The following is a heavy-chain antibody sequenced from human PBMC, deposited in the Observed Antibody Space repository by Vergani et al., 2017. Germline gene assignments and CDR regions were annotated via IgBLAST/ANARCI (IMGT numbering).Heavy chain of an antibody. CDR1: ADSISSGSYY. CDR3: ARQRPGSGWSPGDFDD. D-gene: IGHD6-19*01. Sequence: QLQLQQSGPGLVKPSETLFLTCTVSADSISSGSYYWGWIRQPPGKSLEWIGRIYYSALTYYNPSLKSRVAISVDTSKKQFSLKVTSVTAADTAVYFCARQRPGSGWSPGDFDDWGQGILVTVSS. V-gene: IGHV4-39*01. CDR2: IYYSALT. J-gene: IGHJ4*02.